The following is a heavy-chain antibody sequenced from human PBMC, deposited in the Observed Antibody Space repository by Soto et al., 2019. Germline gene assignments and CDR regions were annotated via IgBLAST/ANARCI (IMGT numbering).Heavy chain of an antibody. Sequence: ASVKVSCKASGYTFTSYAMHCVRQAPGQRLEWMGWINAGNGNTKYSQKFQGRVTITRDTSASTAYMELSSLRSEDTAVYYCARVIGGGSFRNWFDPRGQGTLVTVSS. V-gene: IGHV1-3*01. CDR1: GYTFTSYA. D-gene: IGHD1-26*01. CDR2: INAGNGNT. J-gene: IGHJ5*02. CDR3: ARVIGGGSFRNWFDP.